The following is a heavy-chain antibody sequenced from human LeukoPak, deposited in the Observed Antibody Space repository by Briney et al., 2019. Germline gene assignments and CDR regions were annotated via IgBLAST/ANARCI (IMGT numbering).Heavy chain of an antibody. CDR2: HYHTGRI. J-gene: IGHJ4*02. CDR1: GGSISGTSYC. CDR3: ARDGSDNWGLFDN. D-gene: IGHD1-1*01. V-gene: IGHV4-39*07. Sequence: SETLSLTCSVSGGSISGTSYCWGWIRQPPGKGPEWIGSHYHTGRIYHNPSPNSRVTISVDTSKNQFSLKLSSVTDADTAVYYCARDGSDNWGLFDNWGRGTLATVSS.